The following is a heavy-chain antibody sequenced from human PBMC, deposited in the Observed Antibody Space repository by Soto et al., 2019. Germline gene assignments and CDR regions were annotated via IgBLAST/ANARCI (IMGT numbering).Heavy chain of an antibody. CDR3: AKERSVVATTPDFDY. V-gene: IGHV3-30*18. CDR1: GFTCSSFG. Sequence: QVQLVESGGGVVQPGRSLRLSCAASGFTCSSFGMHWVRQSPGKGLEWVAAAPYDGSYKYYADSVKGRFTISRDNSKNTLYLQMNSLRAEDTAVYYCAKERSVVATTPDFDYWGQGPLVTVSS. D-gene: IGHD5-12*01. CDR2: APYDGSYK. J-gene: IGHJ4*02.